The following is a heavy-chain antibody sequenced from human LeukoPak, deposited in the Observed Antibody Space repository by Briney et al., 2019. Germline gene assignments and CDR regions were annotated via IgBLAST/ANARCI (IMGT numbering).Heavy chain of an antibody. J-gene: IGHJ4*02. CDR1: GGTFCSYA. CDR3: AREWSLAAGFDY. Sequence: SVKVSCKASGGTFCSYAISWARQAPGQGLEGLGGIIPIFGTANSEPKFQGRVTITADESTSTASLELSSLRSEDPAVCYCAREWSLAAGFDYWGQGTLVTVSS. V-gene: IGHV1-69*13. D-gene: IGHD6-6*01. CDR2: IIPIFGTA.